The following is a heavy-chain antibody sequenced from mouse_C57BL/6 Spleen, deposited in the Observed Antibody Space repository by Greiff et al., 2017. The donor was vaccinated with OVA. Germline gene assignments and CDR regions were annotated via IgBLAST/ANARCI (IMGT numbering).Heavy chain of an antibody. CDR2: IYPGSGNT. V-gene: IGHV1-76*01. Sequence: QVQLQQSGAELVRPGASVKLSCKASGYTFTDYYINWVKQRPGQGLEWIARIYPGSGNTYYNEKFKGKATLTAEKSSSTAYMQLSSLTSEDSAVYFCARSTYYRYFDVWGTGTTVTVSS. CDR1: GYTFTDYY. CDR3: ARSTYYRYFDV. D-gene: IGHD2-12*01. J-gene: IGHJ1*03.